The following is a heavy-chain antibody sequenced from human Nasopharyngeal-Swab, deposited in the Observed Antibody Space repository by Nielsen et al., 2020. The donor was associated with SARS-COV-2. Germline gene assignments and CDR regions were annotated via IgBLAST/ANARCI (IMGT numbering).Heavy chain of an antibody. CDR1: GFTFSSNY. CDR2: IYSGGST. CDR3: ARSSGYLDAFDI. J-gene: IGHJ3*02. Sequence: GESLKISCAASGFTFSSNYMSWVRQAPGKGLEWVSVIYSGGSTYYADSVKGRFTISRDNSKNTLYLQMNSLRAEDTAVYYCARSSGYLDAFDIWGQGTMVTVSS. D-gene: IGHD5-12*01. V-gene: IGHV3-53*01.